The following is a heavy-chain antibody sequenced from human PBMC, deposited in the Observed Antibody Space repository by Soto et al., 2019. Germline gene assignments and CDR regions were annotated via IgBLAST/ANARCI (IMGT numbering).Heavy chain of an antibody. J-gene: IGHJ6*03. V-gene: IGHV4-39*01. D-gene: IGHD5-12*01. CDR2: IYYSGST. Sequence: SETLSLTCTVSGGSISSSSYYWGWIRQPPGKGLEWIGSIYYSGSTYYNPSLKSRVTISVDTSKNQFSLKLSSVTAADTAVYYCASLTYSGYDSEAYYYYYMDVWGKGTTVTVSS. CDR1: GGSISSSSYY. CDR3: ASLTYSGYDSEAYYYYYMDV.